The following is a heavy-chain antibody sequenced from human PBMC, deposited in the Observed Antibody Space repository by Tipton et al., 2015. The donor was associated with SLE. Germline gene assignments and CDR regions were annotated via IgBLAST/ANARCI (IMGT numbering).Heavy chain of an antibody. CDR3: ARKGHDSWSGYNGFDI. D-gene: IGHD3-3*01. CDR2: VYYLGAT. Sequence: TLSLTCTVSNGSINLYYWSWIRQSPGKGLEYIGHVYYLGATNYSPSFESRVAMSVDTSKNQFSLRLRSVTAADTAVYYCARKGHDSWSGYNGFDIWGQGTMVSVSS. V-gene: IGHV4-59*08. J-gene: IGHJ3*02. CDR1: NGSINLYY.